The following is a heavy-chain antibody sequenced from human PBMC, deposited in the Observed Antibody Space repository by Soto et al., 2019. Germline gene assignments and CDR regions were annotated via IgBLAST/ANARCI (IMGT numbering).Heavy chain of an antibody. J-gene: IGHJ4*03. D-gene: IGHD3-10*01. CDR2: VSYSGSA. CDR3: VRKAGSTYGSPFDP. V-gene: IGHV4-31*02. CDR1: GGSITKTNYY. Sequence: SETLSLTCTVSGGSITKTNYYWTWIRQRPGDGLEWLGYVSYSGSAHYHPSLGSRVSMSLAASANQVSLRLTSVTAADTAVYFCVRKAGSTYGSPFDPWGHGILVTVSS.